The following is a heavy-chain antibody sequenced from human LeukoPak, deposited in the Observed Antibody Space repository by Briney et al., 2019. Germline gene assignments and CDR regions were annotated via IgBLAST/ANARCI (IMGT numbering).Heavy chain of an antibody. CDR3: ASGGSPLRYDFWSGAQDYYYYMDV. J-gene: IGHJ6*03. V-gene: IGHV4-59*08. D-gene: IGHD3-3*01. Sequence: SETLSLTCTVPGGSISSYYWSWIRQPPGKGLEWIGYIYYSGSTNYNPSLESRVTISVDTSKNQFSLKLSSVSAADTAIYYCASGGSPLRYDFWSGAQDYYYYMDVWGKGTTVTVSS. CDR1: GGSISSYY. CDR2: IYYSGST.